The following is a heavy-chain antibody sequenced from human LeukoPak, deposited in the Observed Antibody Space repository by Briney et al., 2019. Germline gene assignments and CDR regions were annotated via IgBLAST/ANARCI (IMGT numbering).Heavy chain of an antibody. V-gene: IGHV4-59*01. J-gene: IGHJ4*02. D-gene: IGHD6-13*01. CDR3: ATANRIAAAGTGFWFDY. Sequence: SETLSLTCTVSGGSISSYYWSWIRQPPGKGLEWIGYIYYSGSTNYNPSLKSRVTISVDTSKNQFSLKLSSVTAADTAVYYCATANRIAAAGTGFWFDYWGQGTLVTVSS. CDR2: IYYSGST. CDR1: GGSISSYY.